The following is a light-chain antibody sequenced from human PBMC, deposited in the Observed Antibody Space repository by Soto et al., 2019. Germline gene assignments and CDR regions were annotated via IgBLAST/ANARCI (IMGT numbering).Light chain of an antibody. Sequence: EIVMTQSPATLSVSPGERATLSCRASQSVSSNLAWYQQKPGQAPRLLIYGASTRAPGIPARCSGSGSGTEFTLTISSLQSEDFAVYCCQQYNNWPWTFGQGTKVGIK. CDR1: QSVSSN. CDR2: GAS. J-gene: IGKJ1*01. CDR3: QQYNNWPWT. V-gene: IGKV3-15*01.